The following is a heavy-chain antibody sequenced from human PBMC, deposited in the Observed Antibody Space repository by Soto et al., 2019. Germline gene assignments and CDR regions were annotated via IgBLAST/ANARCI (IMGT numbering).Heavy chain of an antibody. V-gene: IGHV4-4*07. J-gene: IGHJ4*02. Sequence: SETLSLTCTVSGGSISNYFCNWIRRPAGKGLEWIGRIDNSGSTNYNPSLKSRITMSADTSRNQFSLKLNSVTAADTAVYYCARGGQDFWSGPFDYWGQGALVTVSS. CDR1: GGSISNYF. CDR2: IDNSGST. D-gene: IGHD3-3*01. CDR3: ARGGQDFWSGPFDY.